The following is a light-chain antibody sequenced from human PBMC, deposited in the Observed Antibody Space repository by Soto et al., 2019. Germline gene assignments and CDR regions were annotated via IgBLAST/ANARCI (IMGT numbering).Light chain of an antibody. CDR3: AAWGDSLSGRVV. CDR1: SSNIGSNY. CDR2: SDN. V-gene: IGLV1-47*02. J-gene: IGLJ2*01. Sequence: QSVLTQPPSASGTPGQRVTISCSGSSSNIGSNYVYWYQQLPGTAPKLLIYSDNQRPSGVPDRFSGSKSGTSASLAISGLRSEDEADYYCAAWGDSLSGRVVFGGGTKLTVL.